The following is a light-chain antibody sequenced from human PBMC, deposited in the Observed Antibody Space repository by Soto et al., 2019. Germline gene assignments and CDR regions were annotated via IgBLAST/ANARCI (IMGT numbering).Light chain of an antibody. V-gene: IGLV1-51*02. J-gene: IGLJ1*01. CDR1: SSNIENNY. CDR3: GTWDSSLSAYV. Sequence: QSVLTQPPSVSAAPGQKVTISCSGSSSNIENNYVSWCQQFPGTAPKLLIYEDNKRPSGIPDRFSGSKSGTSATLGITGLQTGDEADYYCGTWDSSLSAYVFGTGTKVTVL. CDR2: EDN.